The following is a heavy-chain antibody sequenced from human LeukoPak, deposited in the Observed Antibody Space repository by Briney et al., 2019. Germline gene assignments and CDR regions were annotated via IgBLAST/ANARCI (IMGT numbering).Heavy chain of an antibody. Sequence: PGGSLRLSCAASGFTFDDYTMHWVRQAPGKGLEWVSLISWDGGSTYYADSVKGRFTISRDNSKNTLYLQMNSLRAEDTAVYYCARDARDGYNPGIDYWGQGTLVTVSS. D-gene: IGHD5-24*01. CDR2: ISWDGGST. V-gene: IGHV3-43*01. CDR3: ARDARDGYNPGIDY. CDR1: GFTFDDYT. J-gene: IGHJ4*02.